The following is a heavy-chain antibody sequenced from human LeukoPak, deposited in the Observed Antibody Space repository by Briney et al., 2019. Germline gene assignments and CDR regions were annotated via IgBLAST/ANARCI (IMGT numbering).Heavy chain of an antibody. CDR1: GGSISSHY. CDR3: ARDVEHYDILTGQASRAFDI. Sequence: SETLSLTCTVSGGSISSHYWSWLRQPPGKGLEWIGYIYYSGSTNYNPSLKSRVTISVDTSKNQFSLKLSSVTAADTAVYYCARDVEHYDILTGQASRAFDIWGQGTMVTVSS. J-gene: IGHJ3*02. CDR2: IYYSGST. V-gene: IGHV4-59*11. D-gene: IGHD3-9*01.